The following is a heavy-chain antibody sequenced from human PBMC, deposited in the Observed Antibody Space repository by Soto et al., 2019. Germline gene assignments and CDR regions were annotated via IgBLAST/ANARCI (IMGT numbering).Heavy chain of an antibody. J-gene: IGHJ6*03. CDR3: ARGAINDYYEEV. CDR1: GFTFSDDW. CDR2: IKRDGSTT. V-gene: IGHV3-74*01. Sequence: EVQLVESGGGLVQPGGSLRLSCAASGFTFSDDWMHWVRQAPGKGLEWVSSIKRDGSTTNYADSVKGRFTISRDNAKNTVYLEINSLRVEDPGDYYCARGAINDYYEEVWGKGTTVTVSS.